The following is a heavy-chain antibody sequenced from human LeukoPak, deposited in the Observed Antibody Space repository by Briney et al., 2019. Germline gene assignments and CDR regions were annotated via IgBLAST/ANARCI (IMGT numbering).Heavy chain of an antibody. J-gene: IGHJ6*02. CDR1: GGSISSGDYY. D-gene: IGHD2-2*01. V-gene: IGHV4-30-4*01. CDR2: IYYSGST. CDR3: ARVGRYCSSTSCYYYYGMDV. Sequence: SQTLSLTCTVSGGSISSGDYYWSWIRQPPGKGLEWIGYIYYSGSTYYNPSLKSRVTISVDTSKNQFSLKLSSVTAAYTAVYYCARVGRYCSSTSCYYYYGMDVWGQGTTVTVSS.